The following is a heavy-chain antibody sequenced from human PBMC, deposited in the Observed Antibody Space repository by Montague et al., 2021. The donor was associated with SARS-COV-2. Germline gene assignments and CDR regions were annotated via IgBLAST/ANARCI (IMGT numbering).Heavy chain of an antibody. CDR2: INHSGST. Sequence: SETLSLTCAVYGGSFSGYYWSWIRQPPGKGLEWIGEINHSGSTNYNPSLKSRVTISVDTSKNQFSRKLSSVTAADTAVYYCARGYQLRFLEWSSRQSTFDSWGQGTRVTVPS. J-gene: IGHJ4*02. V-gene: IGHV4-34*01. CDR1: GGSFSGYY. D-gene: IGHD3-3*01. CDR3: ARGYQLRFLEWSSRQSTFDS.